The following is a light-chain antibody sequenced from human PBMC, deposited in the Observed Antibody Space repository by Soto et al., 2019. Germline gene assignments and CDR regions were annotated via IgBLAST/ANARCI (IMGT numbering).Light chain of an antibody. V-gene: IGKV1-6*01. CDR3: LHDAHFLYS. CDR2: GIS. CDR1: QAIRND. Sequence: AIQMTQSPSSLSASVGDTVTFTCRASQAIRNDLGWFQQRPGKPPKLLIYGISILQTGVPSRFSGSGSGTDFTLSISGLQPEDFATYYCLHDAHFLYSFGHGTRLEI. J-gene: IGKJ2*03.